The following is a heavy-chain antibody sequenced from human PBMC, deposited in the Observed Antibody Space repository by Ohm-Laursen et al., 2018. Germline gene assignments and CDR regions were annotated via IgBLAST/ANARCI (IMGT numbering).Heavy chain of an antibody. CDR3: AKGRGVDRQLADY. CDR1: GGSFSGYY. V-gene: IGHV3-11*01. Sequence: LSLTWAVYGGSFSGYYWSWIRQPPGKGLEWVSYISSSDSTIYYADSVKGRFTISRDNAKNTLSLQMNDLRVEDSAVYYCAKGRGVDRQLADYWGQGTLVTVSS. J-gene: IGHJ4*02. D-gene: IGHD6-13*01. CDR2: ISSSDSTI.